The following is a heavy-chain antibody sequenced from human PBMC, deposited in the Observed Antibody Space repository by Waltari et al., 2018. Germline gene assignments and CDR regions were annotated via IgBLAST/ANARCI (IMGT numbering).Heavy chain of an antibody. CDR2: IIPIFGTA. V-gene: IGHV1-69*06. J-gene: IGHJ4*02. CDR3: ARGTVTRYYFDY. D-gene: IGHD4-17*01. Sequence: ISWVRQAPGQGLEWMGRIIPIFGTANYAQKFQGRVTITADKSTSTAYMELSSLRSEDTAVYYCARGTVTRYYFDYWGQGTLVTVSS.